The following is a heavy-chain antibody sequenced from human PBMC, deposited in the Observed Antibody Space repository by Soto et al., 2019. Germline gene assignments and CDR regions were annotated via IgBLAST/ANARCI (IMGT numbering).Heavy chain of an antibody. Sequence: EVQLVQSGAEVKKPGESLKIFCKGSGYVFTSFWIGWARQEPGKGLEWMGIIYPGDSDTRYNPSFQGHVTISADMYISTAFLQCHSLKASDSATYYCARGTGTYYSDYWGQGTRVTVSS. D-gene: IGHD7-27*01. CDR2: IYPGDSDT. CDR3: ARGTGTYYSDY. J-gene: IGHJ4*02. CDR1: GYVFTSFW. V-gene: IGHV5-51*01.